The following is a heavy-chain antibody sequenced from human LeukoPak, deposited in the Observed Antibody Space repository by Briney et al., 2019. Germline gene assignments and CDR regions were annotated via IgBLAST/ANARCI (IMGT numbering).Heavy chain of an antibody. V-gene: IGHV1-2*04. CDR3: ARVRALYDYPASDGVFDI. CDR2: MNPNSGGT. Sequence: ASVKVSCKASGYTFTGYYMHWVRQAPGQGLEWMGWMNPNSGGTNYAQKFQGWVTMTRDTSISTAYMELSRLRSDDTAVYYCARVRALYDYPASDGVFDIWGQGTMVTVSS. J-gene: IGHJ3*02. D-gene: IGHD3-16*01. CDR1: GYTFTGYY.